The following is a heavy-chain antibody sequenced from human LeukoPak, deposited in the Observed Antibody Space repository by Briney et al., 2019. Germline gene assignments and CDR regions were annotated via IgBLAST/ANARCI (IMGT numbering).Heavy chain of an antibody. D-gene: IGHD3-3*01. CDR2: INHSGST. J-gene: IGHJ4*02. Sequence: SETLSLTCAVYGGSFSGYYWSWIRQPPGKGLEWIGEINHSGSTNYNPSLKSRVTISVDTSKNQFSLKLSSVTAADTAVYYCARGQRRSYDFWSGYSTKVAYYLDYWGQGTLVTVSS. CDR1: GGSFSGYY. CDR3: ARGQRRSYDFWSGYSTKVAYYLDY. V-gene: IGHV4-34*01.